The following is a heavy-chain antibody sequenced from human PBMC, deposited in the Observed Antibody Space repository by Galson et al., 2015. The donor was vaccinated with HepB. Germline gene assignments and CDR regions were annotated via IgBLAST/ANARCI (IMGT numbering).Heavy chain of an antibody. V-gene: IGHV1-2*06. CDR3: ARPGIAADFDY. CDR2: INPNSGGT. J-gene: IGHJ4*02. Sequence: TCKASGGTFSSYAISWVRQAPGQGLEWMGRINPNSGGTNYAQKFQGRVTMTRDTSISTAYMELSRLRSDDTAVYYCARPGIAADFDYWGQGTLVTVSS. D-gene: IGHD6-13*01. CDR1: GGTFSSYA.